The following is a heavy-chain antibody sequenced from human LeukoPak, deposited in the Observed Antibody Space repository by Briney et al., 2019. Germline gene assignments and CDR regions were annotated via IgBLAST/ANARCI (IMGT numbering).Heavy chain of an antibody. D-gene: IGHD3-16*01. Sequence: GGSLRLSCAASGFTFSNYWMSWVRQAPGKGLEWVANIKQDGSGRYYVDSVKGRFIISRDNAQNSLFLLMNSLRAEDTAVYYCARDGDWGQGTLVTVSS. CDR1: GFTFSNYW. CDR3: ARDGD. CDR2: IKQDGSGR. J-gene: IGHJ4*02. V-gene: IGHV3-7*03.